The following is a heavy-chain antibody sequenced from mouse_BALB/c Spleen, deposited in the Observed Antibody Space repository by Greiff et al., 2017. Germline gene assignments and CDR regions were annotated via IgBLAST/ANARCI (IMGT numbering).Heavy chain of an antibody. CDR3: ARGGSTMTPWFAY. Sequence: VQLQQPGAELVKPGASVKLSCKASGYTFTSYWMHWVKQRPGQGLEWIGEINPSNGRTNYNEKFKSKATLTVDKSSSTAYMQLSSLTSEDSAVYYCARGGSTMTPWFAYWGQGTLGTVSA. D-gene: IGHD2-4*01. V-gene: IGHV1S81*02. CDR2: INPSNGRT. J-gene: IGHJ3*01. CDR1: GYTFTSYW.